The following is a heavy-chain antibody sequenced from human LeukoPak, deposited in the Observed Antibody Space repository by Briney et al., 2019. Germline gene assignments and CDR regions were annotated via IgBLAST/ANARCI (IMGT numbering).Heavy chain of an antibody. Sequence: GGSLRLSCAASGFTFSSYAMSWVRQAPGKGLEWVSAISGSGGSTYYADSVKGRFTISRDNAKNTLYLQMNSLRAEDTAVYYCARGGIITSYAFEIWGQGAMVTVSS. CDR1: GFTFSSYA. V-gene: IGHV3-23*01. D-gene: IGHD3-10*01. J-gene: IGHJ3*02. CDR2: ISGSGGST. CDR3: ARGGIITSYAFEI.